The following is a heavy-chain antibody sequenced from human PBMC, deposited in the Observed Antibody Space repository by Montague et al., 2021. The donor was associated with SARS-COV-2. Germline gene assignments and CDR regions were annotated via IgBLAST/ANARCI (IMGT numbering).Heavy chain of an antibody. Sequence: SETLSLTCTVSGGSISSSSYYWGWIRQPPGKGLEWIGRIYSSGSTYYNPSLKSRVTVSVDTSKNQFSLKLSSVTAADMAVYYCARVVRHQLVRLSGMDVWGQGTTVTVSS. D-gene: IGHD6-13*01. CDR2: IYSSGST. CDR1: GGSISSSSYY. CDR3: ARVVRHQLVRLSGMDV. J-gene: IGHJ6*02. V-gene: IGHV4-39*07.